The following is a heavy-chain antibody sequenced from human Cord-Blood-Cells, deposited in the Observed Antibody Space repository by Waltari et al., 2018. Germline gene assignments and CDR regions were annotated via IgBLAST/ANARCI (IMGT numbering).Heavy chain of an antibody. J-gene: IGHJ4*02. Sequence: QVQLQQWGAGLLKPSETLSLTCAVYGGSFSGYYWSWIRQPPGKGLEWIGEINHSGSTSYNPSLKSRVTISVATAKNQFSLKLSSVTAADTAVYYCARERLGWLEVFDYWGQGTLVTVSS. V-gene: IGHV4-34*01. CDR1: GGSFSGYY. D-gene: IGHD5-18*01. CDR3: ARERLGWLEVFDY. CDR2: INHSGST.